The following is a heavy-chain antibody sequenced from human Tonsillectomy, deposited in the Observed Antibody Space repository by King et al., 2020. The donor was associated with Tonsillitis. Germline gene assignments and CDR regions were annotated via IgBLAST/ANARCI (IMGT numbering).Heavy chain of an antibody. CDR2: IYYIGIT. J-gene: IGHJ4*02. V-gene: IGHV4-59*01. CDR1: GGSISSYY. D-gene: IGHD1-1*01. CDR3: AREDNYYFDY. Sequence: QLQESGPGLVKPSETLSLTCTVSGGSISSYYWSWIRQPPGKGLEWVGFIYYIGITNYNPSPKRRVTISVDTPKNQLSLKLSAVTAADTAVYSCAREDNYYFDYWGQGTLVTVSS.